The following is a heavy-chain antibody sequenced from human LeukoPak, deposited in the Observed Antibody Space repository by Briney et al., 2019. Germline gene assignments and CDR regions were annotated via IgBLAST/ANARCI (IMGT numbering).Heavy chain of an antibody. J-gene: IGHJ4*02. CDR2: IYHSGYT. CDR1: GYSISSGYY. Sequence: PSETLSLTCNVSGYSISSGYYWAWIWQAPGKGLEWIGSIYHSGYTRYNPSLKGRVTISVDTSKNDFSLKLSSVAAADTAIYYCARDMNPTHYFDYWGQGTLVTVPS. D-gene: IGHD3-16*01. CDR3: ARDMNPTHYFDY. V-gene: IGHV4-38-2*02.